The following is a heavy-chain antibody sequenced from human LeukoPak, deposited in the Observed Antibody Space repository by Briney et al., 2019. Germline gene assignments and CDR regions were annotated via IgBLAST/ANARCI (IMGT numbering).Heavy chain of an antibody. J-gene: IGHJ4*02. CDR2: MKQDGSEK. Sequence: PGGSLRLSCAASGFPFSDYWMDWVRQAPGKGMEWVANMKQDGSEKYYADSVKGRFTIPRDNAKNSLYLQMNSLRAEDTAVYYCSRSLDYWGQGALVTVSS. CDR3: SRSLDY. CDR1: GFPFSDYW. V-gene: IGHV3-7*01.